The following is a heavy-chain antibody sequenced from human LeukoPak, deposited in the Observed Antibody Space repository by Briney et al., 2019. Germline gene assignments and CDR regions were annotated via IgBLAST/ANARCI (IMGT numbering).Heavy chain of an antibody. J-gene: IGHJ6*02. D-gene: IGHD6-19*01. CDR1: GFTFSSYA. CDR2: ISYDGSNK. Sequence: PGGSLRLSCAASGFTFSSYAMPWVRQAPGKGLEWVAVISYDGSNKYYADSVKGRFTISRDNSKNTLYLQMNSLRAEDTAVYYCARLNSGSGRYYYYGMDVWGQGTTVTVSS. CDR3: ARLNSGSGRYYYYGMDV. V-gene: IGHV3-30-3*01.